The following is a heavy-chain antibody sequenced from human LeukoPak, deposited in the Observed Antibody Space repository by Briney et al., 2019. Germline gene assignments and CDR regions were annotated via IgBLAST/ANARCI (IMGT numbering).Heavy chain of an antibody. D-gene: IGHD6-19*01. V-gene: IGHV3-74*01. CDR2: ISTDGSQT. J-gene: IGHJ4*02. CDR1: GFTFSNYW. CDR3: AREKFLEWYAVAGTFGYFDY. Sequence: GGSLRLSCEASGFTFSNYWMHWVRQPPGKGLMWVSQISTDGSQTFYADSVKGRFTISRDNAKNSLYLQMNSLRAEDTAVYYCAREKFLEWYAVAGTFGYFDYWGQGTLVTVSS.